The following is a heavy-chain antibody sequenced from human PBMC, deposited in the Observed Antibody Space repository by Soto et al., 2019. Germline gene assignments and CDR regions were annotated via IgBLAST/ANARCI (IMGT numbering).Heavy chain of an antibody. CDR3: ARRGAWGGSYYYYYYMDV. J-gene: IGHJ6*03. V-gene: IGHV5-51*01. CDR2: IYPGDSDT. CDR1: GYSFTSYW. D-gene: IGHD3-16*01. Sequence: GESLKISCKGSGYSFTSYWIGWVRQMPGKGLEWMGIIYPGDSDTRYSPSFQGQVTISADKSISTAYLQWSSLKASDTAMYYCARRGAWGGSYYYYYYMDVWGKGTTVTVSS.